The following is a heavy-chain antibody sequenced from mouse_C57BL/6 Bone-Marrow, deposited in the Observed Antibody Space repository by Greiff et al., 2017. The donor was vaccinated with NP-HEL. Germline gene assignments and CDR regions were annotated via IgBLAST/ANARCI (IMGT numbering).Heavy chain of an antibody. CDR1: GYTFTDYE. D-gene: IGHD2-4*01. V-gene: IGHV1-15*01. J-gene: IGHJ2*01. CDR2: IDPETGGT. Sequence: QVQLQQSGAELVRPGASVTLSCKASGYTFTDYEMHWVKQTPVHGLEWIGAIDPETGGTAYNQKFKGKAILTADKSSSTAYMELRSLTSEDSAVYYCTSPYYDYECDDWGQGTTLTVSS. CDR3: TSPYYDYECDD.